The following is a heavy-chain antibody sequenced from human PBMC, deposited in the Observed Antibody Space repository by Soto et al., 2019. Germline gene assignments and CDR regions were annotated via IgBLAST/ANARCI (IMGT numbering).Heavy chain of an antibody. CDR1: TYTFTNSA. D-gene: IGHD2-15*01. CDR2: INAGNAYT. V-gene: IGHV1-3*01. Sequence: ASVKVSCKASTYTFTNSAIHWVCQAPGQRLEWMGWINAGNAYTKYSQKFQGRVTITRDTSASTAYMELSSLRSEDTAVYYCASGYSGTKFDSWGLGTLVTVSS. CDR3: ASGYSGTKFDS. J-gene: IGHJ4*02.